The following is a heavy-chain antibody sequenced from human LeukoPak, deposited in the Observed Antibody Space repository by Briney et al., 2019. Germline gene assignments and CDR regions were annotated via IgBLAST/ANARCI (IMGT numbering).Heavy chain of an antibody. J-gene: IGHJ3*01. V-gene: IGHV4-30-4*08. CDR2: IHYDGRA. CDR1: GGSISSANHF. Sequence: SETLSLTCTVSGGSISSANHFWSWVRHSPGEGLEWIGYIHYDGRAHYNPSLKSRVSMSLDMSKNQFSLSLSSVTAADTAIYYCAREVITPGDSDGFDLWGQGTVVSVSS. CDR3: AREVITPGDSDGFDL. D-gene: IGHD2-2*01.